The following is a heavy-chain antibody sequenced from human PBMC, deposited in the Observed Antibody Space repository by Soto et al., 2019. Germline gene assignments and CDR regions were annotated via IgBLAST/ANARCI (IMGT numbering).Heavy chain of an antibody. CDR1: GYTFTSYA. V-gene: IGHV1-3*01. Sequence: QVQLVQSGAEVKKPGASVRVSCKASGYTFTSYAMHWVRQAPGQRLEWMGWINAGNGNTKYSQKFQGRATLTGDXXASTAYMGLSSLRSEDTAVYYCARGPGGPDGPGDYWGQGTLVTVSS. CDR3: ARGPGGPDGPGDY. J-gene: IGHJ4*02. D-gene: IGHD2-15*01. CDR2: INAGNGNT.